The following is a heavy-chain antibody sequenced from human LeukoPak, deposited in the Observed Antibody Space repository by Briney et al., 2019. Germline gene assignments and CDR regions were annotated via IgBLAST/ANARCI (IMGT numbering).Heavy chain of an antibody. V-gene: IGHV3-33*06. CDR3: AKDLGPNSSSWYYFDY. CDR1: GFTFSSYG. J-gene: IGHJ4*02. CDR2: IWYDGSNK. D-gene: IGHD6-13*01. Sequence: PGGSLRLSCAASGFTFSSYGMHWVRQAPGKGLEWVAVIWYDGSNKYYADSVNGRFTISRDNSKNTLYLQMNSLRAEDKAVYYCAKDLGPNSSSWYYFDYWGQGTLVTVSS.